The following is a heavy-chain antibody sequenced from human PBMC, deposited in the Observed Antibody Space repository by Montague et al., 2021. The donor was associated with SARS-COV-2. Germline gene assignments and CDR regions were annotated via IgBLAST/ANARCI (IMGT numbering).Heavy chain of an antibody. Sequence: SLRLPCAASGFTFSSYAMHWVRQAPGKGLEWVAVISYDGSNKYCADSVKGRFTISRDNSKNTLYLQMNSLRAEDTAVYYCARVLGGYYGMDVWGQGTTVTVSS. CDR1: GFTFSSYA. D-gene: IGHD2/OR15-2a*01. V-gene: IGHV3-30-3*01. CDR3: ARVLGGYYGMDV. J-gene: IGHJ6*02. CDR2: ISYDGSNK.